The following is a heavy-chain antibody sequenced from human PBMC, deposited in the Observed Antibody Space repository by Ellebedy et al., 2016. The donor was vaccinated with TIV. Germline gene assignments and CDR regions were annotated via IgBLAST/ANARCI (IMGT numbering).Heavy chain of an antibody. V-gene: IGHV4-34*01. J-gene: IGHJ5*02. CDR1: GGSFSGYY. CDR2: INHSGST. CDR3: ARGSIFGGSGSS. D-gene: IGHD3-22*01. Sequence: SETLSLXXAVYGGSFSGYYWSWIRQPPGKGLEWIGEINHSGSTNYNPSLKSRVTISVDTSKNQFSLKLSSVTAADTAVYYCARGSIFGGSGSSWGQGTLVTVSS.